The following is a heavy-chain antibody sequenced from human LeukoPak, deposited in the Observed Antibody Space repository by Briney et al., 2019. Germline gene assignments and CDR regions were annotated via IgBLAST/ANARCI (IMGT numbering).Heavy chain of an antibody. Sequence: KASETLSLTCTVSGSSISSDDYYWSWIRQPPGKGLEWIGYIYYSGSTYYNPSLKSRVTISVDTSKNQFSLKLSSVTAADTAVYYCARVHYGSGSLYYYYYYMDVWGKGTTVTVSS. CDR2: IYYSGST. D-gene: IGHD3-10*01. J-gene: IGHJ6*03. CDR1: GSSISSDDYY. CDR3: ARVHYGSGSLYYYYYYMDV. V-gene: IGHV4-30-4*08.